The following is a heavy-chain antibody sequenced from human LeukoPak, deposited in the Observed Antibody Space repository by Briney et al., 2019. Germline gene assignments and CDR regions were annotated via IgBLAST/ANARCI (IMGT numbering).Heavy chain of an antibody. D-gene: IGHD2-2*01. CDR2: MNPNSGNT. Sequence: ASVKVSCKASGYTFSSYNINWVRQATGQGLEWMGWMNPNSGNTGYAQKFQGRVTMTRDTSINTAYMELSSLRSDDTAIYYCVKVGFCTSASCLYYFYQWGQGTLVTVSS. CDR3: VKVGFCTSASCLYYFYQ. J-gene: IGHJ4*02. CDR1: GYTFSSYN. V-gene: IGHV1-8*01.